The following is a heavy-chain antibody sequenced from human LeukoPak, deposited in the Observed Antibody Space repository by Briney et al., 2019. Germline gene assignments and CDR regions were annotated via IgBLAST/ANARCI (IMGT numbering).Heavy chain of an antibody. D-gene: IGHD3-22*01. Sequence: ASVKVSCKASGYTFTSYGISWVRRAPGQGLEWMGWISAYNGNTNYAQKLQGRVTMTTDTSTSTAYMELRSLRSDDTAVYYCARSQSSGPPYYYYYGMDVWGQGTTVTVSS. CDR1: GYTFTSYG. CDR3: ARSQSSGPPYYYYYGMDV. CDR2: ISAYNGNT. J-gene: IGHJ6*02. V-gene: IGHV1-18*01.